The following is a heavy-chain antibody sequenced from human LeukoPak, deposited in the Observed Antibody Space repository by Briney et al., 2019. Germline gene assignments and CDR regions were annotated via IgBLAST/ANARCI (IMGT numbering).Heavy chain of an antibody. J-gene: IGHJ4*02. CDR3: ARDATRGGDFDY. CDR2: ISSSSSYI. CDR1: GFTFSSYS. Sequence: GGSLRLSCAASGFTFSSYSMNWVRQAPGKGLEWVSSISSSSSYIYYADSVKGRFTISRDNAKNSLYLQMNSLRAEDTAVYYCARDATRGGDFDYWGQGTVVTVSS. V-gene: IGHV3-21*01. D-gene: IGHD3-16*01.